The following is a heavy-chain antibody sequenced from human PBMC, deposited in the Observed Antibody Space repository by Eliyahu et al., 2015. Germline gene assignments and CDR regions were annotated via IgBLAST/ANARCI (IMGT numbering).Heavy chain of an antibody. D-gene: IGHD3-22*01. V-gene: IGHV5-10-1*03. CDR1: GYSFTTYS. Sequence: EVQLVQSGAEVKKPGESLRISCKGSGYSFTTYSISWVRQMPGKGLEWMGMIDPADSYPNYSPSFQGHVTFSTDKSISTAYLQWSSLKASDTAMYYCARSDDYDSGGPLPAAFEDWGQGTMVTVSS. CDR2: IDPADSYP. J-gene: IGHJ3*01. CDR3: ARSDDYDSGGPLPAAFED.